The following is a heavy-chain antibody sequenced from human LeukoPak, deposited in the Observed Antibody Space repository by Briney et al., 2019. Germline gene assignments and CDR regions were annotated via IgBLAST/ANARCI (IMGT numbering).Heavy chain of an antibody. D-gene: IGHD3-3*01. CDR2: IDGNSGIK. Sequence: PGGSLRLSCAASGFTFSSYSMNWVRQAPGKGLEWVSYIDGNSGIKYYADSVQGRFTISRDNAQDSVFLQMTSLRVDDTAVYYCARDPYDFWSGYGDYWGQGTLVTVSS. CDR3: ARDPYDFWSGYGDY. CDR1: GFTFSSYS. V-gene: IGHV3-48*01. J-gene: IGHJ4*02.